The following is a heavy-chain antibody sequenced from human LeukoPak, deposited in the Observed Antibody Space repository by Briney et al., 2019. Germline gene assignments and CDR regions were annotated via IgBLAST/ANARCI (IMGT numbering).Heavy chain of an antibody. CDR2: ISDSGGST. D-gene: IGHD3-10*01. J-gene: IGHJ5*02. CDR1: GFTFSSYA. Sequence: PGGSLRLSCAASGFTFSSYAMSWVRQAPGKGLEWVSAISDSGGSTYYADSVKGRFTISRDNSKNTLYVQMNSLRAEDTAVYYCAKDYGSGSYAFGPWGQGTLVTVSS. V-gene: IGHV3-23*01. CDR3: AKDYGSGSYAFGP.